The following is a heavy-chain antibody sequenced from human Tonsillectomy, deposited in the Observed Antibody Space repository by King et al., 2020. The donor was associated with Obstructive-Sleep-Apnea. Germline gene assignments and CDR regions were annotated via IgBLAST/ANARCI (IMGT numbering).Heavy chain of an antibody. V-gene: IGHV1-69*01. D-gene: IGHD1-1*01. CDR1: GGTFSSYA. Sequence: QLVQSGAEVKKPGSSVKVSCKASGGTFSSYAISWVRQAPGQGLEWMGGIIPIFGTANYAQKFQGRVTITADESTSTAYMELSSLRSEDTAVYYCAREPSDDKDYYYGMDVWGQGTTVTVSS. CDR3: AREPSDDKDYYYGMDV. J-gene: IGHJ6*02. CDR2: IIPIFGTA.